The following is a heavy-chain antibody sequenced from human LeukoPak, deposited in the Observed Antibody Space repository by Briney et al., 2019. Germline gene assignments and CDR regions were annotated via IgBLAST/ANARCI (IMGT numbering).Heavy chain of an antibody. CDR3: ARRRGTTHPSPYYYYYYMDV. CDR1: GGSISSYY. J-gene: IGHJ6*03. V-gene: IGHV4-59*01. D-gene: IGHD1-7*01. Sequence: PSETLSLTCTVSGGSISSYYWSWIRQPPGKGLEWIGYIYYSGSTNYNPSLKSRVTISVDTSKNQFSLKLSSVTAADTAVYYSARRRGTTHPSPYYYYYYMDVWGKGTTVTVSS. CDR2: IYYSGST.